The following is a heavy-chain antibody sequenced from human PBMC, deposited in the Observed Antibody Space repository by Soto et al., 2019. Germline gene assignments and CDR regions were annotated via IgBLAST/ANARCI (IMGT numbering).Heavy chain of an antibody. V-gene: IGHV3-23*01. Sequence: EVQLLESGGGLVQPGGSLRLSCVGSGFFFSSYTMTWVRQAPGKGLEWVSSFSATSENTYYADSVRGRFTISRDNSKNTLFLKMNSLTAEYTAMYYCAKARDQQWVRLPFDYWCQGILVIVSS. CDR3: AKARDQQWVRLPFDY. CDR1: GFFFSSYT. CDR2: FSATSENT. D-gene: IGHD6-19*01. J-gene: IGHJ4*02.